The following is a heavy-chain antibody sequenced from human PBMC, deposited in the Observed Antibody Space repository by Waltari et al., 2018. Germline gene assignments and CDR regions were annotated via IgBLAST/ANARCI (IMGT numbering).Heavy chain of an antibody. CDR2: INHSGST. V-gene: IGHV4-34*01. D-gene: IGHD6-13*01. J-gene: IGHJ5*02. CDR1: GGSFRGYY. Sequence: QVQLQQWGAGLLKPSETLSLTCAVYGGSFRGYYWSWIRQPPGKGLEWIGEINHSGSTNYNPSLKSRVTISVDTSKNQFSLKLSSVTAADTAVYYCARGLSSSWYFGCWFDPWGQGTLVTVSS. CDR3: ARGLSSSWYFGCWFDP.